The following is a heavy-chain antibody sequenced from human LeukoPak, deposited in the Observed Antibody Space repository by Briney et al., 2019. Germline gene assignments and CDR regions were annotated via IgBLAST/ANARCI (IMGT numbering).Heavy chain of an antibody. D-gene: IGHD6-19*01. CDR3: ASGPGIAVAGSTG. J-gene: IGHJ4*02. Sequence: ASVKVSCKTSGYTFTGYYIHWVRQAPGQGLEWMGWINPDSGGTNYAQNFQGWVTMTRDTSISTAYMELSRLISDDTAVYYCASGPGIAVAGSTGWGQGTLVTVSS. CDR2: INPDSGGT. CDR1: GYTFTGYY. V-gene: IGHV1-2*04.